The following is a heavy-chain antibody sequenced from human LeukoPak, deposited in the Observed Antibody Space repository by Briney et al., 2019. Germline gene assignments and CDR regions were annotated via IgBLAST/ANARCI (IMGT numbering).Heavy chain of an antibody. CDR3: ARGAIAAAGTDY. CDR1: GYTFTSYG. D-gene: IGHD6-13*01. J-gene: IGHJ4*02. CDR2: IIPILGIA. Sequence: SVKVSCKASGYTFTSYGISWVRQAPGQGLEWMGRIIPILGIANYAQKFQGRVTITADKSTSTAYMELSSLRSEDTAVYYCARGAIAAAGTDYWGQGTLVTVSS. V-gene: IGHV1-69*04.